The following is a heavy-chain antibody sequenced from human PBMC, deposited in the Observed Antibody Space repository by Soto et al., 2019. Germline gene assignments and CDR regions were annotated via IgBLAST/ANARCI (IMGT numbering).Heavy chain of an antibody. Sequence: QVELVESGGGVVQPGTSLRLSCAASGFTFSNSAMHWVRQAPGKGLEWVAVISFDGTNKYYAGSVRVRFTVSRENFKNNLSLEVKSLRVEDTAVYFCARDRLGLIGQQMARFYYYGMDVWGQGNTVTVSS. CDR1: GFTFSNSA. D-gene: IGHD6-13*01. CDR2: ISFDGTNK. CDR3: ARDRLGLIGQQMARFYYYGMDV. V-gene: IGHV3-30-3*01. J-gene: IGHJ6*02.